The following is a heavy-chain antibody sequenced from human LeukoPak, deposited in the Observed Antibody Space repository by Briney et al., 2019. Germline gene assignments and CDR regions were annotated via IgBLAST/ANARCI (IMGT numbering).Heavy chain of an antibody. Sequence: GASVKVSCKASGYTFTSHGISWVRQAPGQGLEWMGWICTDNGNTKYAQKLQGRVTMTTDTSTRTAYMELRSLRSDDTAVYYCARVVVGSGSYYNDNWGQGTLVTVSS. V-gene: IGHV1-18*01. CDR1: GYTFTSHG. CDR3: ARVVVGSGSYYNDN. D-gene: IGHD3-10*01. CDR2: ICTDNGNT. J-gene: IGHJ4*02.